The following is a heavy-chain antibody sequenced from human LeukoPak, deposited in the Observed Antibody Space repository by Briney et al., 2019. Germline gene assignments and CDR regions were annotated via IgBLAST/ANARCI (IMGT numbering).Heavy chain of an antibody. Sequence: SETLSLTCTVSGGSISSGGYYWSWIRQPPGKGLEWIGYIYHSGSTYYNPSLKSRVTISVDRSKNQFSLKLSSVTAADTAVYYCARAGPRIQLSPRSYWYFDLWGRGTLVTVSS. V-gene: IGHV4-30-2*01. CDR2: IYHSGST. J-gene: IGHJ2*01. CDR1: GGSISSGGYY. D-gene: IGHD5-18*01. CDR3: ARAGPRIQLSPRSYWYFDL.